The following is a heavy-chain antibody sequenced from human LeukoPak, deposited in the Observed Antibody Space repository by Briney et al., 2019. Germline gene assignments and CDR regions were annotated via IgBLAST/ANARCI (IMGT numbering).Heavy chain of an antibody. D-gene: IGHD1-26*01. J-gene: IGHJ4*02. CDR3: ARFKGSYYFRIDY. CDR2: IYPGDSDT. Sequence: RGESLKISCKGSGYSFTRYWIGWVRQMPGKGLEWMGIIYPGDSDTRYSPSFQGQVTISADKSISTAYLQWGSLKASDTAMYYCARFKGSYYFRIDYWGQGTLVTVSS. CDR1: GYSFTRYW. V-gene: IGHV5-51*01.